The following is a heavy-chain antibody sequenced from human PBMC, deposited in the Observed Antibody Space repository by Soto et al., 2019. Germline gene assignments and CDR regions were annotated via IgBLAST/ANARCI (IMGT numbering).Heavy chain of an antibody. J-gene: IGHJ6*02. Sequence: GASVKVSCKVSGGAFHSSALNWVRQAPGQGLEWIGGIIPMSDSPNYAQEFQGRVTITADESTSTAYMELSSLRSEDTAVYYCARDVKGKSSSWDYYYYGMDVWGQGTTVTVSS. V-gene: IGHV1-69*13. CDR1: GGAFHSSA. CDR2: IIPMSDSP. D-gene: IGHD6-13*01. CDR3: ARDVKGKSSSWDYYYYGMDV.